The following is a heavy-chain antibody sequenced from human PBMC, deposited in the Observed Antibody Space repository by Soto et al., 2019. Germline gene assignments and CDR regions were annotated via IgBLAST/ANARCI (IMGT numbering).Heavy chain of an antibody. J-gene: IGHJ5*02. CDR3: ARDREGIQQRRPNWFDH. CDR1: GYTFTSYG. Sequence: ASVKVSCKASGYTFTSYGISWVRQAPGQGLEWMGWISAYNGNTNYAQKLQGRVTMTTDTSTSTAYMELRSLRSDDTAVYYCARDREGIQQRRPNWFDHWGQGTLVTVSS. D-gene: IGHD1-1*01. CDR2: ISAYNGNT. V-gene: IGHV1-18*01.